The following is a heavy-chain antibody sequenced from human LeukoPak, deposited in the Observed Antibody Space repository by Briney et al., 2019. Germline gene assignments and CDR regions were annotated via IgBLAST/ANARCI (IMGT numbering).Heavy chain of an antibody. V-gene: IGHV3-23*01. CDR1: GFTFSSYA. CDR3: AKDLLHSSSSDLDY. CDR2: ISGSGGST. D-gene: IGHD6-6*01. Sequence: GGSLRLSCAASGFTFSSYAMSWVRQAPGKGLEWVSAISGSGGSTYYADSVKGRFTISRDNSKNTLYLQMNSLRAEDTAVYYCAKDLLHSSSSDLDYWGQGTLVTVSS. J-gene: IGHJ4*02.